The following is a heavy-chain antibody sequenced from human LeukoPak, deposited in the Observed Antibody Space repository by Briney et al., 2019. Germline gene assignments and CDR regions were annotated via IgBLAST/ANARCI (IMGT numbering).Heavy chain of an antibody. Sequence: PSETLSLTCTVSGGSLNISSYYWGWIRQPPGEGLEWIGSIYYSGRTYYNPSLKIRVTIFVDTSKNQFSLKLNSVTAADTAVYYCARSQATAMVSDYWGQGTLVTVSS. V-gene: IGHV4-39*01. CDR3: ARSQATAMVSDY. CDR1: GGSLNISSYY. CDR2: IYYSGRT. D-gene: IGHD2-2*01. J-gene: IGHJ4*02.